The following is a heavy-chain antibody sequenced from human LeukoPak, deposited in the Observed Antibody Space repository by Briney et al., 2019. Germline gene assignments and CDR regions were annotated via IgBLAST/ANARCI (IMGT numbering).Heavy chain of an antibody. J-gene: IGHJ4*02. CDR2: IYYSGNT. Sequence: SETLSLTCTVSGVSISSSNSYWGWLRQPPGKGLEWIGSIYYSGNTYYNASLKSQVSISIDTSKNQFSLRLTSVTAADTAVYYCARQTGSGLFILPGGQGTLVTVSS. V-gene: IGHV4-39*01. CDR1: GVSISSSNSY. D-gene: IGHD3/OR15-3a*01. CDR3: ARQTGSGLFILP.